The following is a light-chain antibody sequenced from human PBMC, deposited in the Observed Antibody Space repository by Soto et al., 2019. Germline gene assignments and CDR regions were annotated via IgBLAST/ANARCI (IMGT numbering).Light chain of an antibody. CDR2: GAS. J-gene: IGKJ2*01. Sequence: EIVLTQSPGTLSLSPGERATLSCRASQSVSSSYLAWYQQKPGQAPRLLIYGASSRATGIPDRFSGSGSGTDFTLTVSRLEPEDFAVYYCQHYGNSPPYTFGRGTKLEIK. CDR3: QHYGNSPPYT. CDR1: QSVSSSY. V-gene: IGKV3-20*01.